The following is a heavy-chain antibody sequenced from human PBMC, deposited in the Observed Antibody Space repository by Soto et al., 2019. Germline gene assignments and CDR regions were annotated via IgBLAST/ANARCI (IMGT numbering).Heavy chain of an antibody. CDR1: GFTFSSYE. CDR3: ARETHFIDY. V-gene: IGHV3-48*03. J-gene: IGHJ4*02. CDR2: ISSTGTSM. Sequence: VQLVESGGDLVQPGGSLRLSCAASGFTFSSYEMNWVLQAPGKRLEWVSYISSTGTSMDYADSVKGRFTISRDNAKNSLHLQLNSLRDEDTAVYYCARETHFIDYWGQGTLVSVSA.